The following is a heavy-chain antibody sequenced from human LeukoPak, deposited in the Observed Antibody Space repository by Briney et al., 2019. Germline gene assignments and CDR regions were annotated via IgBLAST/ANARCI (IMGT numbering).Heavy chain of an antibody. V-gene: IGHV4-4*07. CDR1: GGSISSYY. Sequence: SETLSLTCIVSGGSISSYYWSWIRQPAGKGLEWIGRIYTSGSTNYNPSLKSRVTMSVDTSKNQFSLKLSSVIAADTAMYYCARDPYCSSNSCYYYYGMDVWGQGTTVTVSS. D-gene: IGHD2-2*01. CDR2: IYTSGST. J-gene: IGHJ6*02. CDR3: ARDPYCSSNSCYYYYGMDV.